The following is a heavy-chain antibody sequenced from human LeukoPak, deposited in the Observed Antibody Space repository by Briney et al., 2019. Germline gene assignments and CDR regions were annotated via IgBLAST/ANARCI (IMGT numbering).Heavy chain of an antibody. CDR2: IYYSGST. D-gene: IGHD1-26*01. V-gene: IGHV4-39*07. J-gene: IGHJ4*02. CDR1: GGSISSSSYY. Sequence: SETLSLTCTVSGGSISSSSYYWGWIRQPPGKGLEWIGSIYYSGSTYYNPSLKSRVTISVDTSKNQFSLKLSSVTAADTAVYYCATSWELGYYFDYWGQGTLVTVSS. CDR3: ATSWELGYYFDY.